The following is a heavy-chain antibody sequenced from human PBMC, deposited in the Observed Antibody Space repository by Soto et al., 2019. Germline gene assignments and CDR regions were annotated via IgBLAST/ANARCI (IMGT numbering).Heavy chain of an antibody. CDR2: IYYSGST. Sequence: SETLSLTCTVSGGYVSSGSYYWSWIRQPPGKGLEWIGYIYYSGSTNYNPSLKSRVTISVDTSKNQFSLKLSSVTAADTAVYYCARDRLTGTTHWFDPWGQGTLVTVSS. J-gene: IGHJ5*02. D-gene: IGHD1-20*01. CDR1: GGYVSSGSYY. CDR3: ARDRLTGTTHWFDP. V-gene: IGHV4-61*01.